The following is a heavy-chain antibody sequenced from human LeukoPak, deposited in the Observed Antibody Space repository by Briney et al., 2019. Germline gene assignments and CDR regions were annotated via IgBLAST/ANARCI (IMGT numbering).Heavy chain of an antibody. J-gene: IGHJ4*02. Sequence: PSETLSLTCTVSGGSISSYYWSWIRQPAGKGLEWIGRIYTSGSTNYNPSLKSRVTMSVDTSKNQFSLKLSSVTAADTAVYYCARGLEVYGGSSPKFDYWGQGTLVTVSS. CDR1: GGSISSYY. CDR2: IYTSGST. D-gene: IGHD2-8*01. CDR3: ARGLEVYGGSSPKFDY. V-gene: IGHV4-4*07.